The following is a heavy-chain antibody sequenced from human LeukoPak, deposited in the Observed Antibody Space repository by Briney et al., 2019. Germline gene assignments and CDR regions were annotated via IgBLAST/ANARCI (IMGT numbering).Heavy chain of an antibody. CDR1: GGSFSGYF. CDR3: ALSTTTVTTRTTDY. V-gene: IGHV4-34*01. D-gene: IGHD4-17*01. CDR2: ISHSGNT. J-gene: IGHJ4*02. Sequence: SETLSLTCAVYGGSFSGYFWTWIRQPPGKGLEWIGEISHSGNTNYNPSLKSRVTISLDTSKNQFSLKLSSVTAADTAIYYCALSTTTVTTRTTDYWGQGTLVTVSS.